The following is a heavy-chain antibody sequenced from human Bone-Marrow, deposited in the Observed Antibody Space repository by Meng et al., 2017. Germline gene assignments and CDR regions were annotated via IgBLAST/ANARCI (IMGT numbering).Heavy chain of an antibody. D-gene: IGHD3-10*01. Sequence: EVQLGEAGVGLIQPGGSLSLSWSASGFSVSSSYMSWVRQAPGKGPEWVSVIYSGGTTYYADSVKGRFTISRDNSRNTLYLQVNSLRAEDTAVYYCARVLRGWGYFDYWGQGTLVTVSS. CDR3: ARVLRGWGYFDY. V-gene: IGHV3-53*01. CDR1: GFSVSSSY. J-gene: IGHJ4*02. CDR2: IYSGGTT.